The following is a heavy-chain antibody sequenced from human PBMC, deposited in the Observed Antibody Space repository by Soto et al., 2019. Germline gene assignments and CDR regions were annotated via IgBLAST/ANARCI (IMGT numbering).Heavy chain of an antibody. CDR3: ARVVVVAATLDYYYYYGMDV. D-gene: IGHD2-15*01. CDR2: INAGNGNT. V-gene: IGHV1-3*01. CDR1: GYTITSYA. J-gene: IGHJ6*02. Sequence: ASVKASCKASGYTITSYAMHWVRQAPGQRLEWMGWINAGNGNTKYSQKFQGRVTITRDTSASTAYMELSSLRSEDTAVYYCARVVVVAATLDYYYYYGMDVWGQGTTVTVSS.